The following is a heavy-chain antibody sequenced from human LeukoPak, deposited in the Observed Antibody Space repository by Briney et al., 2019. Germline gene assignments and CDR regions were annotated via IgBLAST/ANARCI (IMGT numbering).Heavy chain of an antibody. CDR2: IWYDGSNK. V-gene: IGHV3-33*08. D-gene: IGHD4-17*01. J-gene: IGHJ4*02. CDR1: GFTFSSYA. CDR3: ARDKLPAVTSGLDY. Sequence: PGGSLRLSCAASGFTFSSYAMRWVRQAPGKGLEWVAVIWYDGSNKYYADSVKGRFTISRDNSKNTLYLQMNSLRAEDTAVYYCARDKLPAVTSGLDYWGQGTLVTVSS.